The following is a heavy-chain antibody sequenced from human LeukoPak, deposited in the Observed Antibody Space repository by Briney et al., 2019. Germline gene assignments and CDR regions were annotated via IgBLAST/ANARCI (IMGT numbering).Heavy chain of an antibody. CDR1: GYTFTGYY. Sequence: GASVKVSCKASGYTFTGYYMHWVRQAPGQGLEWMGWINPNSGGTNYAQKFQGRVTMTRDTSISTAYMELSRLRSDDTAVYYCARDPPWDIVEVEGPKKKRSYCFDPWGQEPLSP. V-gene: IGHV1-2*02. D-gene: IGHD2-2*01. CDR3: ARDPPWDIVEVEGPKKKRSYCFDP. CDR2: INPNSGGT. J-gene: IGHJ5*02.